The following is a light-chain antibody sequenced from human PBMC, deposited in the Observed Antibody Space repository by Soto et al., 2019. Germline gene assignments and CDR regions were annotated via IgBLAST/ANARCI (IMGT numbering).Light chain of an antibody. V-gene: IGKV3-11*01. CDR2: DAS. CDR3: QQRTNWPFT. Sequence: ETVLTQSPATLSLSPGERATLSCRASQSVSIYLAWYQQKPGQAPRLLIYDASNRAAGIPARFSGSGSGTDFTLTISSLEPEDFAVYYCQQRTNWPFTFGGGTKVDIK. J-gene: IGKJ4*01. CDR1: QSVSIY.